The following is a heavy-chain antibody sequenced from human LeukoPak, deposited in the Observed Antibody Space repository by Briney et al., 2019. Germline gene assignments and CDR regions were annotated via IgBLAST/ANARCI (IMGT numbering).Heavy chain of an antibody. V-gene: IGHV1-46*01. J-gene: IGHJ3*02. D-gene: IGHD4-23*01. CDR2: INPSGGST. CDR3: AREMRGGDYGGGGASDI. CDR1: GYTFTSYY. Sequence: ASVKVSCKASGYTFTSYYMHWVRQAPGQGLEWMGIINPSGGSTSYAQKFQGRVTMTRDTSTSTVYMELSSLRAEDTAVYYCAREMRGGDYGGGGASDIWGQGTMVTVSS.